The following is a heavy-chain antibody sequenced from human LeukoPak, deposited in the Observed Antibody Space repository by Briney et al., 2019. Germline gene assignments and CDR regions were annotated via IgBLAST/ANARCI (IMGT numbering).Heavy chain of an antibody. Sequence: GGSLRLSCAASGFTFSGYGMHWVRQAPGKGLEWVAIIWYDGSNKYYSDSVKGRFTISRDNSKNTLYVQMNSLRAEDTAVYYCARDFYDGSSGCIDYWGQGTLVTVSS. D-gene: IGHD3-22*01. CDR1: GFTFSGYG. CDR3: ARDFYDGSSGCIDY. CDR2: IWYDGSNK. J-gene: IGHJ4*02. V-gene: IGHV3-30*02.